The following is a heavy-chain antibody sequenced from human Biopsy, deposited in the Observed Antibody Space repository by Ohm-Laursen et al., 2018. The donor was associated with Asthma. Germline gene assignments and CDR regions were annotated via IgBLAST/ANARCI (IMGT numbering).Heavy chain of an antibody. CDR1: GGYIDSHDWS. V-gene: IGHV4-30-4*02. CDR3: ARVRRYGDIFFGMDV. CDR2: AHFSGST. J-gene: IGHJ6*01. D-gene: IGHD4-17*01. Sequence: SDTLSLTCTVSGGYIDSHDWSWCWTRQSPGKGLQWLGYAHFSGSTHYNPSLDRRIRMSVDTSKSQVSLSLTSVSAADTAVYFCARVRRYGDIFFGMDVWGQGTTVTVSS.